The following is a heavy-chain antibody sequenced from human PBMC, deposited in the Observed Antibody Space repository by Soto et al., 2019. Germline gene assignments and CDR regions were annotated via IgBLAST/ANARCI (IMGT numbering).Heavy chain of an antibody. V-gene: IGHV4-39*01. CDR2: IYYSGST. CDR3: ARHWGTVTNFDY. D-gene: IGHD4-17*01. Sequence: SETLSLTCTVSGGSISSSSYYWGWIRQPPGKGLEWIGSIYYSGSTYYNPSLKSRVTISVDTSKNQFSLKLSSVTAADTAVYYCARHWGTVTNFDYWGQGTLVTVPQ. CDR1: GGSISSSSYY. J-gene: IGHJ4*02.